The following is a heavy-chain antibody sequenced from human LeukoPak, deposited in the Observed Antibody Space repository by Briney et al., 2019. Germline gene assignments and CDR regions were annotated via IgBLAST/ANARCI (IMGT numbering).Heavy chain of an antibody. Sequence: GPSVKVSCKASVYTFTSYGISWVRQAPAQGLEWLGWIRSYNGHTNYAQTIQGRFTMNTSTSTSTSCMELRRLRSDDTAVYYCASFTYYYDSSGDAFHIWGQGTMVTVSS. CDR2: IRSYNGHT. V-gene: IGHV1-18*01. CDR3: ASFTYYYDSSGDAFHI. D-gene: IGHD3-22*01. CDR1: VYTFTSYG. J-gene: IGHJ3*02.